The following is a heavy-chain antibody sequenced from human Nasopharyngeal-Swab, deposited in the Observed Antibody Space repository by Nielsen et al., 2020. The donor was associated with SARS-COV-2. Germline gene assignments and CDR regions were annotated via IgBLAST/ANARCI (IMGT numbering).Heavy chain of an antibody. V-gene: IGHV4-61*01. Sequence: SETLSLTCTVSGGSVSSGSYYWSWIRQPPGKGLEWIGYIYYSGSTNYNPSLKGRVTISVDTSKNQFSLKLSSVTAADTAVYYCAREPSMVRGPFDPWGQGTLVTVSS. CDR2: IYYSGST. D-gene: IGHD3-10*01. CDR3: AREPSMVRGPFDP. J-gene: IGHJ5*02. CDR1: GGSVSSGSYY.